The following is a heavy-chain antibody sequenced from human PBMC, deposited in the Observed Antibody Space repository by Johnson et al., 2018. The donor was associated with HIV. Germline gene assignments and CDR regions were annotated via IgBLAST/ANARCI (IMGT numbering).Heavy chain of an antibody. CDR2: INWNGGST. Sequence: VQLVESGGGVVRPGGSLRLSCAASGFTFDDYGVSWVRQAPGKGLEWVSVINWNGGSTDYADSVKGRFTISRDNAKNSLYLQMNSLRVEDTALYYCARKIRITIFGLVISQSNDAFDIWGQGTMVTVSS. CDR3: ARKIRITIFGLVISQSNDAFDI. V-gene: IGHV3-20*04. D-gene: IGHD3-3*01. CDR1: GFTFDDYG. J-gene: IGHJ3*02.